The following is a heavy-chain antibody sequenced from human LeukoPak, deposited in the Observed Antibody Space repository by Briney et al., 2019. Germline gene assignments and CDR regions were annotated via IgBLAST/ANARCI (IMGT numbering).Heavy chain of an antibody. CDR3: AKVKNNWNDVSAFDI. CDR2: ISGSGGST. D-gene: IGHD1-1*01. J-gene: IGHJ3*02. CDR1: GFTFSSYA. Sequence: GGSLRLSCAASGFTFSSYAMSWVRQAPGKGLEWVSAISGSGGSTSYADSVKGRFTISRDNSKNTLYLQMNSLRAEDTAVYYCAKVKNNWNDVSAFDIWGQGTMVTVSS. V-gene: IGHV3-23*01.